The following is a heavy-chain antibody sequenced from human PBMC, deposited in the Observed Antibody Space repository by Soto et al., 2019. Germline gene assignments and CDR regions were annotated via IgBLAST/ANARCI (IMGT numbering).Heavy chain of an antibody. D-gene: IGHD6-13*01. CDR2: IVPIYRTA. J-gene: IGHJ4*02. CDR3: VRDSGAKLSSS. V-gene: IGHV1-69*01. Sequence: QVQLVQSGAEVKKPGSSVNVSRKASGGTFSSYRINWVRQAPGQGLEWVGGIVPIYRTADYAQKFQGRVTITADESARTSYMELRSLKSQDTAVYYCVRDSGAKLSSSWGQGTLVTVSS. CDR1: GGTFSSYR.